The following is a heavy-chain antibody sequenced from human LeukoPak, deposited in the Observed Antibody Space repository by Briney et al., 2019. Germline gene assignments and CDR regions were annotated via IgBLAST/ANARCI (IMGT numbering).Heavy chain of an antibody. Sequence: PSETLSLTCTVSGGSISSYYWSWIRQPSGKGLEWIGYIYYSGSTNYNPSLKSRVTISVDTSKNQFSLKLSSVTAADTAVYYCARSIAVAQFDYWGQGTLVTVSS. V-gene: IGHV4-59*01. J-gene: IGHJ4*02. CDR2: IYYSGST. D-gene: IGHD6-19*01. CDR3: ARSIAVAQFDY. CDR1: GGSISSYY.